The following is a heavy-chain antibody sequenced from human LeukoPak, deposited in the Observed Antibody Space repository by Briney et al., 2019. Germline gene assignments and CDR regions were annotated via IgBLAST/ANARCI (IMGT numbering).Heavy chain of an antibody. J-gene: IGHJ4*02. CDR3: AAGAPKFLHLIY. CDR1: NSSLSTYY. D-gene: IGHD5-24*01. V-gene: IGHV4-59*01. Sequence: PSETLSLTCAVSNSSLSTYYWTWIRQTPGKGLEWIGYVNSRGNTNYNPSLKSRVTISLASSRKQFSLRLTSVTAADTAVYYCAAGAPKFLHLIYWGQGTLVTVSS. CDR2: VNSRGNT.